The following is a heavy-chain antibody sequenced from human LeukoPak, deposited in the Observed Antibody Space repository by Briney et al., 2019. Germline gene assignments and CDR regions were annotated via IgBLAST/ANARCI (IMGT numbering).Heavy chain of an antibody. CDR3: ARVGDHFHWYLDL. D-gene: IGHD3-3*02. J-gene: IGHJ2*01. CDR1: GFTLSVYS. Sequence: PGGSLRLSCAASGFTLSVYSMDWVRQAPGKGLEWVSCISTTSSYIYYADSVKGRFTISRDSSKNMLFLHMNSLRAEDTAVYYCARVGDHFHWYLDLWGRGTLVTVSS. V-gene: IGHV3-21*04. CDR2: ISTTSSYI.